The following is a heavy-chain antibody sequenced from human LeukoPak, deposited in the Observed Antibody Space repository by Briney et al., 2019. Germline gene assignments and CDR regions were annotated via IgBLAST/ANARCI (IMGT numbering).Heavy chain of an antibody. CDR1: GFTFTNYW. J-gene: IGHJ4*02. CDR2: IRQDGSET. V-gene: IGHV3-7*01. CDR3: ARDGGYCGAGSCYDY. Sequence: PGGSLRLSCAASGFTFTNYWMSWVRQAPGKGLEWVASIRQDGSETYYVDSVKGRFTISRDNAKNSLYLQMNSLRAEDTAMYFCARDGGYCGAGSCYDYWGQGTVVTVSS. D-gene: IGHD2-15*01.